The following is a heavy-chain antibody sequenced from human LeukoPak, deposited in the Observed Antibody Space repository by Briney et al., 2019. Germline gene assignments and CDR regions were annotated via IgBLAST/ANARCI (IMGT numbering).Heavy chain of an antibody. Sequence: SETLSLTCAVSVGSISSGGYSGSWIRQPPGKGLEWIGYIYNSASTYYNPSLKSRVTISVDRSKTQFSLKLSSVTAADTAVYYCARAPHDYGGNPYYYGMDVWGQGTTVTVSS. CDR2: IYNSAST. J-gene: IGHJ6*02. D-gene: IGHD4-23*01. CDR3: ARAPHDYGGNPYYYGMDV. CDR1: VGSISSGGYS. V-gene: IGHV4-30-2*01.